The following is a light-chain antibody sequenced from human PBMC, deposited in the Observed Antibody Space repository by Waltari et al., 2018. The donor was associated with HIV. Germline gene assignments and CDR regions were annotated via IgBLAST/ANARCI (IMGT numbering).Light chain of an antibody. CDR3: QQYGASPLT. V-gene: IGKV3-20*01. Sequence: EIVLTQSPGTLSLSPGERATLSCGASETVQSSYLAWYPQKAGQAPRLLISCASGRGAGVPPRFTCSGSGTDFTLAISRLEPEDSAVYFCQQYGASPLTFGGGTKVEIK. CDR1: ETVQSSY. CDR2: CAS. J-gene: IGKJ4*01.